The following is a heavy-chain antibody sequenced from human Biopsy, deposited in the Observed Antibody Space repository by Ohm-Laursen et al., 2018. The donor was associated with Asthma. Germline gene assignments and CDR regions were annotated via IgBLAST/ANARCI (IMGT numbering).Heavy chain of an antibody. V-gene: IGHV3-7*01. J-gene: IGHJ4*02. CDR2: IKHDGTEK. D-gene: IGHD3-3*01. CDR1: GFTFGDYW. Sequence: GSLTLSCSASGFTFGDYWMSWVRQVPGKGLEWVANIKHDGTEKNHVDSLKGRFTISRDNAKNSLYLQMNSLRAEDTAVYYCASRGGDFWSGYYMDYWGQGTLVTVSS. CDR3: ASRGGDFWSGYYMDY.